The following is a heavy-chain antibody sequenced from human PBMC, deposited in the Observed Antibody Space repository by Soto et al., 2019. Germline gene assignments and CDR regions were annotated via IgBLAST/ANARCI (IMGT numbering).Heavy chain of an antibody. CDR1: GGSVSSSSYY. D-gene: IGHD3-3*01. V-gene: IGHV4-61*01. J-gene: IGHJ4*02. CDR2: IYYSGNT. Sequence: LSLTCTVSGGSVSSSSYYWSWIRQPPGKGLEWIGYIYYSGNTNYNPSLESRVTISVDTSKNQFSLKLNSVTAADTAMYYCARRASGTPYFDYWGQGTLVTVSS. CDR3: ARRASGTPYFDY.